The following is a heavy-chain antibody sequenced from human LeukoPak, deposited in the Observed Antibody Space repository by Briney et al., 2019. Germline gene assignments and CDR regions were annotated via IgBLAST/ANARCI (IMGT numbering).Heavy chain of an antibody. CDR3: ARGYSSIRGWFDP. CDR2: VYYSGST. D-gene: IGHD6-13*01. CDR1: GGSISSYY. J-gene: IGHJ5*02. Sequence: SETLSLTCTVSGGSISSYYWSWVRQPPGKGLEWIGYVYYSGSTNYNPSLKSRVTISVDTSKNHFSLKLSSVTAADTAVYSCARGYSSIRGWFDPWGQGTPVTVSS. V-gene: IGHV4-59*08.